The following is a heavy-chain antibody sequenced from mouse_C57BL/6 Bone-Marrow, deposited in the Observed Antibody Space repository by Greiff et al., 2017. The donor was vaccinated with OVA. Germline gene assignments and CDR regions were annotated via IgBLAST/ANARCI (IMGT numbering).Heavy chain of an antibody. CDR2: IYPGSGNT. V-gene: IGHV1-66*01. Sequence: QVQLQQSGPELVKPGASVKISCKASGYSFTSYYIHWVKQRPGQGLEWIGWIYPGSGNTKYNEKFKGKATLTADTSSSTAYMQLSSLTSEDSAVYYCARGGGWLLRSWFAYWGQGTLVTVSA. J-gene: IGHJ3*01. CDR1: GYSFTSYY. CDR3: ARGGGWLLRSWFAY. D-gene: IGHD2-3*01.